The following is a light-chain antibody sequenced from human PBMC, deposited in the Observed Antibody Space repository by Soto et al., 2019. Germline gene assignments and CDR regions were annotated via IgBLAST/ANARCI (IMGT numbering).Light chain of an antibody. CDR2: KVS. V-gene: IGKV2-30*01. CDR3: MQGSHWPRT. J-gene: IGKJ1*01. CDR1: QSLVYSDGNTY. Sequence: DVVMTQSPLSLSVTLGQPASISCRSSQSLVYSDGNTYLNWFHQRPGQSPRRLIYKVSNRDFGVPDRFRGRGSGTDFTLKISRVEAEDGGVFFCMQGSHWPRTFGLWTTVEIK.